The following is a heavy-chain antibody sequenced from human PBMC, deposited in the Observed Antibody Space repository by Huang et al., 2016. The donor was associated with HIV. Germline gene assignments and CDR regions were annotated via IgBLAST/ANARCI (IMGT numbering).Heavy chain of an antibody. CDR1: GYTFTRYD. J-gene: IGHJ4*01. D-gene: IGHD2-21*01. Sequence: QVQLVQSGAEVKKPGASVKVSCKASGYTFTRYDINWVRQATGHGPEWMGGMNPNRGNTGVAQKFQGRVAMTRNTSINTAYMELRSLRSEDTAVYFCARGRGWLSGLDYWGPGTRVTVPS. V-gene: IGHV1-8*01. CDR3: ARGRGWLSGLDY. CDR2: MNPNRGNT.